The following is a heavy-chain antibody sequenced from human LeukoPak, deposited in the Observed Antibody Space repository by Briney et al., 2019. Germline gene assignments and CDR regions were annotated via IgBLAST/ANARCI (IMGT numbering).Heavy chain of an antibody. CDR1: GFTFSGYS. CDR2: ISSGSSTI. J-gene: IGHJ4*02. CDR3: ARDQWLDY. D-gene: IGHD6-19*01. Sequence: SGGSLRLSCAASGFTFSGYSMNWVRQDPGKGLEWVSHISSGSSTIYYADSVKGRFTISRDNAKNSLYLQMNSLRAEDTAVYYCARDQWLDYWGQGTLVTVSS. V-gene: IGHV3-48*04.